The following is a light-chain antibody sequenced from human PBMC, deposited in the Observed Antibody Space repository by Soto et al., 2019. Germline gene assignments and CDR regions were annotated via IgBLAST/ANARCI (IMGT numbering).Light chain of an antibody. Sequence: QSVLTQPASVSGSPGQSITISCTGTSSDVGGYNYVSWYQHHPGKAPRLMIYEVSNRPSGVSNRFSGSKSGNTASLTISGLQAADEADYYCSSYTSSSPYVFGTGTKLTVL. J-gene: IGLJ1*01. CDR1: SSDVGGYNY. CDR3: SSYTSSSPYV. CDR2: EVS. V-gene: IGLV2-14*01.